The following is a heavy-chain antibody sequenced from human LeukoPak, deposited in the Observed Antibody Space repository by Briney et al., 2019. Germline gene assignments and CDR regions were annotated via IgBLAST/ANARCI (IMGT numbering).Heavy chain of an antibody. Sequence: SETLSLTCTVSGGSISSYYWSWIRQPPGKGLEWIGYIHYSGSTNYSPSLKSRVTILVDMSKNQVSLKLSSVTAADTAVYYCARVASPDIVVVPAAMHLDIWGQGTMITVSS. J-gene: IGHJ3*02. D-gene: IGHD2-2*01. V-gene: IGHV4-59*12. CDR2: IHYSGST. CDR1: GGSISSYY. CDR3: ARVASPDIVVVPAAMHLDI.